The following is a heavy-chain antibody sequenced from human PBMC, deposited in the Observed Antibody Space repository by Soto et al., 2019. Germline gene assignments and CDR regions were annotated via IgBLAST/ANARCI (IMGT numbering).Heavy chain of an antibody. J-gene: IGHJ6*02. Sequence: GGSLRLSCAASGFNFNSYTINWVRQAPGKRLEWLSSISSSGYIFSTDSVRGRFTISRDNAKNPVYLQINGLGAEDTAVYFCARDCSGGSCYPGMDVWGQGTTVTVSS. CDR1: GFNFNSYT. V-gene: IGHV3-21*01. CDR3: ARDCSGGSCYPGMDV. D-gene: IGHD2-15*01. CDR2: ISSSGYI.